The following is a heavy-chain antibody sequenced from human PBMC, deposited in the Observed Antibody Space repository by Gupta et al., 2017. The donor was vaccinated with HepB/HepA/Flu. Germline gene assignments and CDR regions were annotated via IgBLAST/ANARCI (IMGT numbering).Heavy chain of an antibody. Sequence: QLQLQESGPGLVKPSETLSLTCTVPGGSISSSSYYWGWIRQPPGKGLEWIGSIYYSGSTYYNPSLKSRVTISVDTPKNQFSLKLSSVTAADTAVYYCASLTPLGIRDYWGQGTLVTVSS. D-gene: IGHD7-27*01. CDR1: GGSISSSSYY. V-gene: IGHV4-39*01. CDR2: IYYSGST. J-gene: IGHJ4*02. CDR3: ASLTPLGIRDY.